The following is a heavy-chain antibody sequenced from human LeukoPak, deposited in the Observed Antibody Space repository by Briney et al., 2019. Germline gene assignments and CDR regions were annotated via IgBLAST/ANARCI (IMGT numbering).Heavy chain of an antibody. D-gene: IGHD6-19*01. CDR1: GGSISSYY. CDR3: ARGGSSGWYWFDP. V-gene: IGHV4-59*01. CDR2: IYYSGST. J-gene: IGHJ5*02. Sequence: SETLSLTCTVSGGSISSYYWSWIRQPPGKGLEWIGYIYYSGSTNYNPSLKSRVTISVDTSKNQFPLKLSSVTAADTAVYYCARGGSSGWYWFDPWGQGTLVTVSS.